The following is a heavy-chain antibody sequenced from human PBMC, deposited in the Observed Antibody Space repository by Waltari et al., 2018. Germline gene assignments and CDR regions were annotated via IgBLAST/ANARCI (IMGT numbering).Heavy chain of an antibody. CDR3: ARKPARSHDYGGNSVVDY. J-gene: IGHJ4*02. CDR1: GYSISSGYY. CDR2: IYHSGST. D-gene: IGHD4-17*01. V-gene: IGHV4-38-2*01. Sequence: QVQLQESGPGLVKPSETLSLTCAVSGYSISSGYYWGWIRQPPGKGLEWIGSIYHSGSTYYNPPLKVRVTRSVDTSKNQFSLKLGTVTAADTAVYYCARKPARSHDYGGNSVVDYWGQGTLVTVSS.